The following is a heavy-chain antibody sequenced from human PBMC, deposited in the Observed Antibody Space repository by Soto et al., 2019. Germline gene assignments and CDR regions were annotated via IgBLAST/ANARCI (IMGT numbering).Heavy chain of an antibody. V-gene: IGHV3-30*03. CDR2: ISYDGSNK. CDR3: ARDIAARLYGMDV. CDR1: GFAFSGYG. J-gene: IGHJ6*02. D-gene: IGHD6-6*01. Sequence: QVQLVESGGGVVQPGRSLRLSCAGSGFAFSGYGMHWVRQAPGKGLEWVAAISYDGSNKYYADPVKGRFTISRDNSENPLVLQMNSLRAEDTAMYYCARDIAARLYGMDVWGQGTTVTVSS.